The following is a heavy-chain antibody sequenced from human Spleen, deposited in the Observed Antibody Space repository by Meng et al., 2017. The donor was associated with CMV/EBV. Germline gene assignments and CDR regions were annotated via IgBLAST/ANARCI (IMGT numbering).Heavy chain of an antibody. CDR3: ATRSS. Sequence: PSETLSTTYAVYGGSCNNVYWSWSRQPPGKGREWIGEIKHRGGSNYNPSLKSRVTISVDTSKNQFYLKLTSVTAADTAVYYCATRSSWGQGTLVTVSS. D-gene: IGHD2-15*01. V-gene: IGHV4-34*01. J-gene: IGHJ5*02. CDR1: GGSCNNVY. CDR2: IKHRGGS.